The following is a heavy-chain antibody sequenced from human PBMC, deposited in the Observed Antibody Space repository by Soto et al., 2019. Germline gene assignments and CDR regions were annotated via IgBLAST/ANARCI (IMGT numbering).Heavy chain of an antibody. J-gene: IGHJ4*02. CDR2: IYYSGST. Sequence: PSETLSLTCTVSGGSISSYYWSWIRQPPGKGLEWIGYIYYSGSTNYNPSLKSRVTISVDTSKNQFSLKLSSVTAADTAVYYCAREDYDYVWGSYLPGYFDYWGQGTLVTVSS. D-gene: IGHD3-16*02. CDR1: GGSISSYY. CDR3: AREDYDYVWGSYLPGYFDY. V-gene: IGHV4-59*01.